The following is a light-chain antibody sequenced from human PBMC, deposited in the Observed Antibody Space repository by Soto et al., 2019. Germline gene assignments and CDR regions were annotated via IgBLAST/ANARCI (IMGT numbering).Light chain of an antibody. V-gene: IGKV1-27*01. CDR1: QGISNY. Sequence: DIQMTQSPSSLSASVGDRVTITCRASQGISNYLAWYQQTPGKVPKLLIYAASTLQSGVPSRFSGSGSGTDSTLTISSLQPEDVATYFCHKYNSAPWTFGQGTKVEIK. CDR2: AAS. J-gene: IGKJ1*01. CDR3: HKYNSAPWT.